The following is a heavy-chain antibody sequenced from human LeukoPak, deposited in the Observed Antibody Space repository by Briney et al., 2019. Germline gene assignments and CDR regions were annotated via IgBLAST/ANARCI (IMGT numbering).Heavy chain of an antibody. D-gene: IGHD3-10*01. V-gene: IGHV3-23*01. Sequence: GGSLRLSCAASGFTFSSYAMSWVRQARGKGLEWVSAISGSGGSTYYADSVKGRFTISRDNSKNTLYLQMNSLRAEDTAVYYCAKLGMVRGVTTPYWGQGTLVTVSS. J-gene: IGHJ4*02. CDR3: AKLGMVRGVTTPY. CDR2: ISGSGGST. CDR1: GFTFSSYA.